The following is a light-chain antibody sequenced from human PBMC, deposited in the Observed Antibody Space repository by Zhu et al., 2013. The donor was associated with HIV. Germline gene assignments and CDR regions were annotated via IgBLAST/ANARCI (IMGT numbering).Light chain of an antibody. CDR1: QEIGKY. CDR3: HHVNDNPA. Sequence: IQLTQSPSLLSASVGDRVTITCRASQEIGKYLAWYQQRPGKAPELLVYAASTLHDGVPSRFAGRGSVTEFTLTITSLQPEDFATYYCHHVNDNPAFGPGTTVDLK. V-gene: IGKV1-9*01. J-gene: IGKJ3*01. CDR2: AAS.